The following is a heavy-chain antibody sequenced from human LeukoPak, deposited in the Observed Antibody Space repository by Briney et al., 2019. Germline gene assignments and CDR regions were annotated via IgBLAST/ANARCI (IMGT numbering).Heavy chain of an antibody. Sequence: ASVKVSCKASGYTFTGYYMHWVRQAPGQGLEWMGWINPNSGGTNYAQKFQGRVTMTRDTSISTAYMELSRLRSDDTAVYYCARASNDYDSSGSSFDYWGPGTLVTVSS. CDR3: ARASNDYDSSGSSFDY. V-gene: IGHV1-2*02. CDR1: GYTFTGYY. CDR2: INPNSGGT. D-gene: IGHD3-22*01. J-gene: IGHJ4*02.